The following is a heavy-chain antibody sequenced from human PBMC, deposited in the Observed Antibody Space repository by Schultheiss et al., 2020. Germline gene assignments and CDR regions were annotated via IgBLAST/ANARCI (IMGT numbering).Heavy chain of an antibody. J-gene: IGHJ4*02. CDR3: AKDTGWLRHFDY. D-gene: IGHD5-12*01. CDR2: ISSNGGST. Sequence: GGSLRLSCAASGFTFSSYAMHWVRQAPGKGLEYVSAISSNGGSTYYADSVKGRFTVSRDNSKNTLYLQMNSLRAEDTAVYYCAKDTGWLRHFDYWGQGTLVTVSS. V-gene: IGHV3-64*04. CDR1: GFTFSSYA.